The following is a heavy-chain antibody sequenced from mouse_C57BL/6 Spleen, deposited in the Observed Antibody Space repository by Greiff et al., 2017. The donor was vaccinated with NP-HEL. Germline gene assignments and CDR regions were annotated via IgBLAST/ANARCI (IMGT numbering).Heavy chain of an antibody. V-gene: IGHV2-6-1*01. D-gene: IGHD1-1*01. CDR3: ARHDYGSSPYYAMDY. Sequence: VMLVESGPGLVAPSQCLSITCTVSGFSLTSYGVHWVRQPPGKGLEWLVVIWSDGSTTYNSALKSRLSISKDNSKSQVFLKMNSLQTDDTAMYYCARHDYGSSPYYAMDYWGQGTSVTVSS. CDR2: IWSDGST. CDR1: GFSLTSYG. J-gene: IGHJ4*01.